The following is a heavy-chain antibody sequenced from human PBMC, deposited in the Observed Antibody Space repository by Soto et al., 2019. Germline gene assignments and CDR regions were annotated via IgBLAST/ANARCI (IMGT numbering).Heavy chain of an antibody. CDR2: ISSTGTAM. V-gene: IGHV3-48*03. Sequence: VQLVESGGGLVQPGGSLRLSCEASGFTFSTYEMNRVRQAPGKGLEWVSYISSTGTAMFYADSVKGRFTISRDNAKNSLHLQLNSLRAEDSAVYYCARETHFIDYWGQGILVSVS. CDR3: ARETHFIDY. CDR1: GFTFSTYE. J-gene: IGHJ4*02.